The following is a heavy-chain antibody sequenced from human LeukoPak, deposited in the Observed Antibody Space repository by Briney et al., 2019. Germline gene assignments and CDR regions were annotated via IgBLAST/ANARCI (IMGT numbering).Heavy chain of an antibody. V-gene: IGHV3-49*03. CDR3: TSGRYSSSWYGAYYFDY. CDR1: GFTFGDYA. Sequence: GGSLRLSCTASGFTFGDYAMSWFRQAPGKGLEWVGFIRSKAYGGTTEYAASVKGRFTISRDDSKSIAYLQMNSLKTEDTAVHYCTSGRYSSSWYGAYYFDYWGQGTLVTVSS. D-gene: IGHD6-13*01. CDR2: IRSKAYGGTT. J-gene: IGHJ4*02.